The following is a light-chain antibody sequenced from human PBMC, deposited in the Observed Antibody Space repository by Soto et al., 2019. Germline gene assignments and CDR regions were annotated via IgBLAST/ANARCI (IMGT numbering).Light chain of an antibody. CDR1: QGIRNY. J-gene: IGKJ4*01. CDR3: QKYNSVPS. V-gene: IGKV1-27*01. CDR2: AAS. Sequence: DIQMTQSPSSLSASVGDRVTISCRASQGIRNYVAWYQQRPGKVPKLLIYAASTLQSGVPSRFSGSGSGTDFTLTISSLQPEDVSTYYCQKYNSVPSFGGGTKAEIK.